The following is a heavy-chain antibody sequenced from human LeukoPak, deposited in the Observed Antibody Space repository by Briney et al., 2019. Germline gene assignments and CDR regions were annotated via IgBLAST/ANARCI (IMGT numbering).Heavy chain of an antibody. CDR3: AKHPQGAAGAHFDY. CDR2: ISASGSRT. J-gene: IGHJ4*02. D-gene: IGHD6-13*01. CDR1: GFVLSNYA. Sequence: GGSLRLSCAASGFVLSNYAMSWVRQAPGKGLEWVPTISASGSRTYYTDSVKGRFSISRDNSRNTMYLQMNSLRAEDTAIYYCAKHPQGAAGAHFDYWGQGTLVTVSS. V-gene: IGHV3-23*01.